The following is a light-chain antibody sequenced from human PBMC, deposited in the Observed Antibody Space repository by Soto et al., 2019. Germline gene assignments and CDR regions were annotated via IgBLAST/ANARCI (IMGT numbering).Light chain of an antibody. J-gene: IGKJ5*01. CDR1: QTVNIY. CDR2: DAS. CDR3: QQRNYWPIT. Sequence: EAVLTQSPATLSLSPGERATLSCRASQTVNIYLAWYQQKPGQAPRLLIYDASNRATDVPPRFSGSGSGTDFTLTISSLEPEDFAVYYCQQRNYWPITFGQGTRLEIK. V-gene: IGKV3-11*01.